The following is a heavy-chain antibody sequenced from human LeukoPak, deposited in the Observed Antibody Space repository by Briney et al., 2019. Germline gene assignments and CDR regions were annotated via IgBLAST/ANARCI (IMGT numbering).Heavy chain of an antibody. CDR2: ICSEGGGT. CDR1: RFSLSSYA. V-gene: IGHV3-64*01. D-gene: IGHD2-2*01. CDR3: ARGPGYCGTAICRVYFDS. Sequence: GGSLRLSCAASRFSLSSYALHWVRPAPGKGLEYVSAICSEGGGTYYANSVRGRFTISRDNFKNTLYLQMGILRAEDTPVYYSARGPGYCGTAICRVYFDSWGPGILVTVSS. J-gene: IGHJ4*02.